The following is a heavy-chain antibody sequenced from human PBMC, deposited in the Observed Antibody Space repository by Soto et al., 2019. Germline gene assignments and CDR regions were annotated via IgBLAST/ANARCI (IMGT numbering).Heavy chain of an antibody. CDR1: GGSFSGYY. D-gene: IGHD1-26*01. V-gene: IGHV4-34*01. CDR2: INHSGST. Sequence: SETLSLTCAVYGGSFSGYYWSWIRQPPGKGLEWIGEINHSGSTNYNPSLKSRVTISVDTSKNQFSLKLSSVTAADTAVYYCARGSSIVGATSGFDYWGQGTMVTVSS. J-gene: IGHJ4*02. CDR3: ARGSSIVGATSGFDY.